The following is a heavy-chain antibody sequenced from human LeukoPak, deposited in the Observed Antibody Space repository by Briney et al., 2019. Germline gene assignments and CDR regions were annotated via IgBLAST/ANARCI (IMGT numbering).Heavy chain of an antibody. CDR3: ARIDYGVYFDY. V-gene: IGHV4-59*01. CDR2: IYYSGST. J-gene: IGHJ4*02. D-gene: IGHD4-17*01. Sequence: SETLSLTCTVSGGSISSYYWSWIRQPPGKGLEWIGYIYYSGSTNHNPSLKSRVTISVDTSKNQFSLKLSSVTAADTAVYYCARIDYGVYFDYWGQGTLVTVSS. CDR1: GGSISSYY.